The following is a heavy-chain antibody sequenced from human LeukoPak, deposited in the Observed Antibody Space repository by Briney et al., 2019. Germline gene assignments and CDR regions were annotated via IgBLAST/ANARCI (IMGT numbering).Heavy chain of an antibody. D-gene: IGHD3-3*01. J-gene: IGHJ4*02. CDR2: MNPNSANT. Sequence: ASVTVSCKASGYTFTSYDINWVRQATGQRLEWMGWMNPNSANTGYAQNFQGRVAMTRSTSISTAYMELSSLRSEDTAVYYCALSLQYYNASGYYPFDYWGQGTLVTVSS. CDR3: ALSLQYYNASGYYPFDY. CDR1: GYTFTSYD. V-gene: IGHV1-8*01.